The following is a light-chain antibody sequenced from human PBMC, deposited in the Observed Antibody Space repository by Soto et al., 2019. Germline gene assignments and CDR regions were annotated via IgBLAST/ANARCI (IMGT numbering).Light chain of an antibody. J-gene: IGKJ5*01. CDR3: QQGSTTPIT. CDR2: DAS. CDR1: QSISTW. V-gene: IGKV1-39*01. Sequence: DFQMTQSPSSLSASVGDRVTITCRASQSISTWLAWYQQKPGTAPKLLIYDASSLESGVPSRFNASGSGTDFTLSISSLQPEDFSTYYCQQGSTTPITFGLGTRLEIK.